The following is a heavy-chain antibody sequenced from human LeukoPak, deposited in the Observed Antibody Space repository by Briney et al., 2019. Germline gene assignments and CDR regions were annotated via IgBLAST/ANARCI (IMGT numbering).Heavy chain of an antibody. V-gene: IGHV3-30*18. D-gene: IGHD6-19*01. J-gene: IGHJ4*02. Sequence: GGSLRLSCAASGFTFSSYGMHWVRQAPGKGLEWVAVISYDGSNKYYADSVKGRFTTSRDNSKNTLYLQMNSLRAEDTAVYYCAKDLLQWLVPNYWGQGTLVTVSS. CDR1: GFTFSSYG. CDR2: ISYDGSNK. CDR3: AKDLLQWLVPNY.